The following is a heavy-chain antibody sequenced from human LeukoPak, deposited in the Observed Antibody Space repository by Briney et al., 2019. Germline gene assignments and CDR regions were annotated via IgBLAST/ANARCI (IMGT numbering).Heavy chain of an antibody. J-gene: IGHJ4*02. V-gene: IGHV3-21*01. CDR3: ARRSPNYYFDY. Sequence: KTGGSLRLSCAASGFTFSSYTMSWVRQAPGKGLEWVSGISDGGGNTYYADSVKGRFTISRDNAKNSLYLQMNSLRAEDTAVYYCARRSPNYYFDYWGQGTPVTVSS. CDR2: ISDGGGNT. CDR1: GFTFSSYT.